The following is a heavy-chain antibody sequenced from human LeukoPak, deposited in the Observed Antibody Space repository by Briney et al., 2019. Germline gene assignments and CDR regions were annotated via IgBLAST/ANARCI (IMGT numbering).Heavy chain of an antibody. CDR1: GFTFSSYA. J-gene: IGHJ4*02. D-gene: IGHD3-10*01. CDR3: AREWFGEYVYFDY. Sequence: PGGSLRLSCAASGFTFSSYAMHRVRQAPGKGLEWVAVISYDGSNKYYADSVKGRFTISRDNSKNTLYLQMNSLRAEDTAVYYCAREWFGEYVYFDYWGQGTLVTVSS. V-gene: IGHV3-30-3*01. CDR2: ISYDGSNK.